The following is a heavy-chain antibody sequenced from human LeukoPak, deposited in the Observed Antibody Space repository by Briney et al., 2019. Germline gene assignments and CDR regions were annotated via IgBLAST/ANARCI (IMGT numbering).Heavy chain of an antibody. Sequence: GGSLRLSCAASAFTFNNYGMHWVRQAPGKGLEWVAFIRFDGSNKYYADSVKGRFTISRDNSKNTLYLQMNSLRVEDTAVYYCAKALGYSVYEWCFDYWGQGTLVTVSS. J-gene: IGHJ4*02. CDR2: IRFDGSNK. CDR3: AKALGYSVYEWCFDY. CDR1: AFTFNNYG. V-gene: IGHV3-30*02. D-gene: IGHD5/OR15-5a*01.